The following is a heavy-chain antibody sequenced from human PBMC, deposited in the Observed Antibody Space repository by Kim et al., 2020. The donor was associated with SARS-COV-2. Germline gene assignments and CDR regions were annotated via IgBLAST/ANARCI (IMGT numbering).Heavy chain of an antibody. CDR3: ASTEGYSSSWLNYYYYYGMDV. Sequence: SETLSLTCAVYGGSFSGYYWSWIRQPPGKGLEWIGEINHSGSTNYNPSLKSRVTISVDTSKNQFSLKLSSVTAADTAVYYCASTEGYSSSWLNYYYYYGMDVWGQGTTVTVSS. V-gene: IGHV4-34*01. CDR1: GGSFSGYY. CDR2: INHSGST. D-gene: IGHD6-13*01. J-gene: IGHJ6*02.